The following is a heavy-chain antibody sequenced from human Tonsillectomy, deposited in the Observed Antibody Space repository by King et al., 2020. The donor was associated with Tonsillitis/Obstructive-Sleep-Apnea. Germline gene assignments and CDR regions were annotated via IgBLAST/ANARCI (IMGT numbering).Heavy chain of an antibody. CDR1: GFTFSSYA. J-gene: IGHJ4*02. CDR3: AKPGTYDLYYDSSDYSQYYFDY. Sequence: VQLVESGGGLVQPGGSLRLSCAASGFTFSSYAMSWVRQAPGKGLEWVSAISGSGGSTYYADSVKGRFTISRDNSKNTLYLQMNSLRAEDTAVYYCAKPGTYDLYYDSSDYSQYYFDYWGQGSLVTVSS. D-gene: IGHD3-22*01. V-gene: IGHV3-23*04. CDR2: ISGSGGST.